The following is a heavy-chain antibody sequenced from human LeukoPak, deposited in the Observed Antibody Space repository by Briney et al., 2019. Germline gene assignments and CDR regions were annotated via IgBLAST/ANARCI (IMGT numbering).Heavy chain of an antibody. Sequence: SETLSLTCGVYGGSFSGYYWSWIRQPPGKGLEWIGEIIHGGSTNYNPSLKSRVTISVDTSKNQFSLKLSSVTAADTAVYYCARSGSETQNWFDPWGQGTLVTVSS. CDR1: GGSFSGYY. V-gene: IGHV4-34*12. CDR2: IIHGGST. CDR3: ARSGSETQNWFDP. J-gene: IGHJ5*02. D-gene: IGHD6-25*01.